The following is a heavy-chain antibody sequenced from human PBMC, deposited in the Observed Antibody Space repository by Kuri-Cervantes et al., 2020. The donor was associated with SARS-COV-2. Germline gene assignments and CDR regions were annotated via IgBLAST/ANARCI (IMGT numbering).Heavy chain of an antibody. CDR2: IYYSGST. CDR1: GFTFSSYS. Sequence: GSLRLSCAASGFTFSSYSMNWIRQPPGKGLEWIGSIYYSGSTYYNPSLKSRVTISVDTSKNQFSLKLSSVTAADTAVYYCARVGATNPVVDYWGQGTLVTVSS. V-gene: IGHV4-39*07. J-gene: IGHJ4*02. CDR3: ARVGATNPVVDY. D-gene: IGHD1-26*01.